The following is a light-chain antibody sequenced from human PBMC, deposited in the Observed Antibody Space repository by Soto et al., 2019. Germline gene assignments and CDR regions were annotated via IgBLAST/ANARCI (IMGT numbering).Light chain of an antibody. J-gene: IGLJ2*01. Sequence: QAVVTQPASVSGSPGQSITISCTGTSSDVGGYNYVSWYQQHPGKAPKLMIYNVSNRPSGVSNRFSGSKSGNTASLTISWLQAEDEGHYYCSSFTSTNTVLFGGGTKLTVL. CDR1: SSDVGGYNY. CDR3: SSFTSTNTVL. V-gene: IGLV2-14*01. CDR2: NVS.